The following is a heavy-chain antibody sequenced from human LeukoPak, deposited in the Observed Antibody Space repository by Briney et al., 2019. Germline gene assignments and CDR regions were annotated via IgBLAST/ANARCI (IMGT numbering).Heavy chain of an antibody. Sequence: MSSETLSLTCTVSGGSISSSSYYWGWIRQPPGKGLEWIGSIYYSGSTYYNPSLKSRVTISVDTSKNQFSLKLSSVTAADTAVYYCARPRLGYYYMDGWGKGTTVTISS. CDR1: GGSISSSSYY. D-gene: IGHD3-16*01. J-gene: IGHJ6*03. CDR2: IYYSGST. V-gene: IGHV4-39*01. CDR3: ARPRLGYYYMDG.